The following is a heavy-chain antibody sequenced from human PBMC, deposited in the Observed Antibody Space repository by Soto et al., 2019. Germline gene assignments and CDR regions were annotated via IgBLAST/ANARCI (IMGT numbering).Heavy chain of an antibody. V-gene: IGHV1-24*01. D-gene: IGHD2-8*02. CDR2: IDPEDGET. CDR1: GYTLTELS. CDR3: ARHLAAGDV. J-gene: IGHJ4*02. Sequence: ASVKVSCKVSGYTLTELSIHWVRQAPGKGLEWMGRIDPEDGETNYAQKFQGRVTMTKDTSTSTVYMELSSLTSEDTAMYYCARHLAAGDVWGQGTLVTVSS.